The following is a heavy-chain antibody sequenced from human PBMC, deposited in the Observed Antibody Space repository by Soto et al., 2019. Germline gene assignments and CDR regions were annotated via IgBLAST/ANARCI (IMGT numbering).Heavy chain of an antibody. Sequence: GGSLRLSCTGSGFTFADYSMSWSRQAPGKGLEWVGVIRSKASGETTDYAASVKCRFTIFRDDSKSIAYLQMSSLQTGDTGVYYCTRYTYSNRYTYFGMDVWGHVTTVTVSS. CDR2: IRSKASGETT. D-gene: IGHD4-4*01. V-gene: IGHV3-49*03. CDR3: TRYTYSNRYTYFGMDV. CDR1: GFTFADYS. J-gene: IGHJ6*02.